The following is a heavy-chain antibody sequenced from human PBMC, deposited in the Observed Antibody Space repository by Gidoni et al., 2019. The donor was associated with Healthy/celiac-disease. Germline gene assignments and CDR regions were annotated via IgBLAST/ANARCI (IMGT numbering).Heavy chain of an antibody. CDR3: AHSFHFSVGLPAAMTGNFDY. D-gene: IGHD2-2*01. CDR2: IYWDDDK. V-gene: IGHV2-5*02. CDR1: GFSLSTSGVG. J-gene: IGHJ4*02. Sequence: QITLKESGPTLVKPTQTLTLTCTFSGFSLSTSGVGVGWIRQPPGKALEWLALIYWDDDKRYSPSLKSRLTITKDTSKNQVVLTMTNMDPVDTATYYCAHSFHFSVGLPAAMTGNFDYWGQGTLVTVSS.